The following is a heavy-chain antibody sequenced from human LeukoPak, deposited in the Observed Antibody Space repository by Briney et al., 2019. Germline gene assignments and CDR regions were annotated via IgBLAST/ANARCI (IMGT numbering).Heavy chain of an antibody. CDR3: ARFKASFDYQLLDV. V-gene: IGHV1-3*01. Sequence: ASVKVSCKASGYTFTSYAMHWVRQAPGQRLEWMGWINAGNGNTKYSQKFQGRVTITRDTSASTAYIELSSLRSEDTAVYYCARFKASFDYQLLDVWGQGTTVTVSS. J-gene: IGHJ6*02. D-gene: IGHD3-9*01. CDR1: GYTFTSYA. CDR2: INAGNGNT.